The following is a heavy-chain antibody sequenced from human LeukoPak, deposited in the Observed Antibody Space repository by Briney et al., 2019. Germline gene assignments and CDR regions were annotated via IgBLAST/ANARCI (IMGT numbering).Heavy chain of an antibody. CDR1: GGSISSSGYS. V-gene: IGHV4-30-2*01. CDR2: IYHSGST. CDR3: ARRGIAAARIDY. Sequence: SQTLSLTCAVSGGSISSSGYSWSWIRQPPGKGLEWIGYIYHSGSTYYNPSLKSRVTISVDTSKNQLSLKLSSVTAADTAVYYCARRGIAAARIDYWGQGTLVTVSS. J-gene: IGHJ4*02. D-gene: IGHD6-13*01.